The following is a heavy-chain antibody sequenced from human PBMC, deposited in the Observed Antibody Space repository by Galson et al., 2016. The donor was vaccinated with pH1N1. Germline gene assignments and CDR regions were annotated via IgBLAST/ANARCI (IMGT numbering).Heavy chain of an antibody. Sequence: SVKVSCKASGYTLSGSYIHWVRQAPGQGLEWMGWINPKSGATNDAQKFRGRFTMTRDTSINTAYMDLTSLTSDDTAFYFCAREGSGYDFWFDPWGQGTLVTVSS. J-gene: IGHJ5*02. CDR1: GYTLSGSY. V-gene: IGHV1-2*02. D-gene: IGHD5-12*01. CDR3: AREGSGYDFWFDP. CDR2: INPKSGAT.